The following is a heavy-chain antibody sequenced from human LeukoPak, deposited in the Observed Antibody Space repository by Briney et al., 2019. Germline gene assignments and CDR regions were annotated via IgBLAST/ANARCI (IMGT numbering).Heavy chain of an antibody. D-gene: IGHD2-21*01. Sequence: PGGSLGLSCAASGFTFSNYWMHWVRQAPGKGLVWVSRINTDGSSASYADSVKGRFTISRDSAKNTLFLQMNSLRAEDTAVYYCARDPRRVDRFRFRDYYYYYGMDVWGQGTTVTVSS. CDR3: ARDPRRVDRFRFRDYYYYYGMDV. CDR2: INTDGSSA. CDR1: GFTFSNYW. V-gene: IGHV3-74*01. J-gene: IGHJ6*02.